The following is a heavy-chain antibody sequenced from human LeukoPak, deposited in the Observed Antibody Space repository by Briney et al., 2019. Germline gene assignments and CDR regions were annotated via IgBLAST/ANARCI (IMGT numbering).Heavy chain of an antibody. D-gene: IGHD5-24*01. Sequence: SDTLSLTCAVYGGSFSGYYWTWIRQPPGRGLEWIGEINHSGSTNYNPSLKSRVTISVDTSKSQFSLKLNSVTAADTAMYYCARGRDPYWGQGTLVTVSS. CDR2: INHSGST. CDR1: GGSFSGYY. CDR3: ARGRDPY. J-gene: IGHJ4*02. V-gene: IGHV4-34*01.